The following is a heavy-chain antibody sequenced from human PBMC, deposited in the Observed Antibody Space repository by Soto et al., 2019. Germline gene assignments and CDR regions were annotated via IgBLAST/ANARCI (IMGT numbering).Heavy chain of an antibody. CDR1: GGSVSNTNW. Sequence: QVQLQESGPGLVKPSGTLSLTCAVSGGSVSNTNWWSWVRQPPGKGLEWIGEIYHTGSTDYNPSLKSRVTMSVDKSKNQFSLKLNSLTAADTAVYYCAKGGTGDLGYWGQGTLVTVSS. V-gene: IGHV4-4*02. D-gene: IGHD3-16*01. CDR2: IYHTGST. J-gene: IGHJ4*02. CDR3: AKGGTGDLGY.